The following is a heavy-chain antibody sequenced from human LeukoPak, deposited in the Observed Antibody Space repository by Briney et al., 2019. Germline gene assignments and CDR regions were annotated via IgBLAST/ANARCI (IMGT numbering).Heavy chain of an antibody. Sequence: SQTLSLTCAISGDSVSSNSAAWNWIRQSPSRGLEWLGRTYYRSKWYNDYAVSVKSRITINPDTSKNQFSLQLNSVTPEDTAVYYCASGRIAVAGALYYYYYMDVWDKGTTVTVSS. CDR1: GDSVSSNSAA. J-gene: IGHJ6*03. CDR2: TYYRSKWYN. V-gene: IGHV6-1*01. D-gene: IGHD6-19*01. CDR3: ASGRIAVAGALYYYYYMDV.